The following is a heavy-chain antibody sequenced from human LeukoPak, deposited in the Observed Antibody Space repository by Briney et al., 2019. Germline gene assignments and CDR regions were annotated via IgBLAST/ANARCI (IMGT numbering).Heavy chain of an antibody. J-gene: IGHJ5*02. CDR3: ARSAGIAAAGTRRWFDP. V-gene: IGHV4-59*08. CDR1: GGSISSYY. Sequence: KPSETLSLTCNVSGGSISSYYWSWIRQPPGKGLEWIGYIYYSGSTNYNPSLKSRVTISVDTSKNQFSLKLSSVTAADTAVYYCARSAGIAAAGTRRWFDPWGQGTLVTVSS. D-gene: IGHD6-13*01. CDR2: IYYSGST.